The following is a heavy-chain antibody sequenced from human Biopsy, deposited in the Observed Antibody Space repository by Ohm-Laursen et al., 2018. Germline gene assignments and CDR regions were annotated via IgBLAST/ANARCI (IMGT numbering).Heavy chain of an antibody. J-gene: IGHJ5*02. CDR1: GGSVSSGSHY. CDR2: IYYNGSS. Sequence: SDTLSLTCPVSGGSVSSGSHYWSWIRQPPGKGLEWIGFIYYNGSSKYNPSLKSRVTISVDTSKNQFSLKLRSVTAADTAVYYCARPSTFYYDGGVYYDGFDPWGQGTLVTVSS. D-gene: IGHD3-22*01. V-gene: IGHV4-61*01. CDR3: ARPSTFYYDGGVYYDGFDP.